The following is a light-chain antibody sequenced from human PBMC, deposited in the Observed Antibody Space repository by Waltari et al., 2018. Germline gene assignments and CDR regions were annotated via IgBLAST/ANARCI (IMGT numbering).Light chain of an antibody. V-gene: IGLV4-69*01. CDR1: SGHSSNV. CDR2: VNSDGSH. J-gene: IGLJ3*02. Sequence: QLVLTQSPSASASLGASIKLTCTLSSGHSSNVIAWLQQQPEKGPRYLMKVNSDGSHTRGNGIPDRFSGSSSGAERYRTISSLQSEDEADYYYQTGGHGTWVFGGGTKLTVL. CDR3: QTGGHGTWV.